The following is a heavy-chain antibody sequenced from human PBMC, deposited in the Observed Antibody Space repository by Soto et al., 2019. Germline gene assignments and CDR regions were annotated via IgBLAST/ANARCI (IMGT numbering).Heavy chain of an antibody. CDR3: ARDHLAYCGGECHNWFDP. J-gene: IGHJ5*02. CDR1: GYTFTGYY. CDR2: INPNSGGT. D-gene: IGHD2-21*01. Sequence: ASVKVSCKVSGYTFTGYYMHWVRQAPGQGLEWMGWINPNSGGTNYAQKFQGRVTMTRDTSISTAYMELSRLRSDDTAVYYCARDHLAYCGGECHNWFDPWGQGTLVTVSS. V-gene: IGHV1-2*02.